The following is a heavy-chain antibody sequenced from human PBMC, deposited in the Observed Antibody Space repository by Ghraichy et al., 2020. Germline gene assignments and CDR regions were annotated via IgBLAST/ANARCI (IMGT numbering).Heavy chain of an antibody. Sequence: GGSLRLSCAASGFTFSSYGMHWVRQAPGKGLEWVAVISYDGSNKYYADSVKGRFTISRDNSKNTLYLQMNSLRAEDTAVYYCAKDQDPLGAAAGHPEWDFDYWGQGTLVTVSS. D-gene: IGHD6-13*01. V-gene: IGHV3-30*18. CDR3: AKDQDPLGAAAGHPEWDFDY. CDR1: GFTFSSYG. CDR2: ISYDGSNK. J-gene: IGHJ4*02.